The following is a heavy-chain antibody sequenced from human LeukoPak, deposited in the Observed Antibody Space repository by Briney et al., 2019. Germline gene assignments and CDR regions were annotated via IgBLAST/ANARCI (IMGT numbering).Heavy chain of an antibody. CDR1: GFTFSSFW. CDR2: IKQDGSAR. Sequence: GGSLRLSCAASGFTFSSFWMNWVRQAPGKGLEWVANIKQDGSARYYVDSLKGRLTISRDNAKNSLYLQMNSLRAEDTAVYYCAGGSGFLMDSWGQGTLVSVSS. V-gene: IGHV3-7*01. D-gene: IGHD2-21*01. CDR3: AGGSGFLMDS. J-gene: IGHJ4*02.